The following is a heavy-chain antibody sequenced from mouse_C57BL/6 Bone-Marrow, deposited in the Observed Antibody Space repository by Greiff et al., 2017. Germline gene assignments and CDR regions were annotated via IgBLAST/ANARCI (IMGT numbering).Heavy chain of an antibody. V-gene: IGHV1-19*01. Sequence: EVQLVESGPVLVKPGASVKMSCKASGYTFTDYYMNWVKQSHGKCLEWIGVINPYNGGTSYNQKFKGKATLTVDKSSSTAYMELNSLTSEDSAVYYCARGGTTYWYFDVWGTGTTVTVSS. D-gene: IGHD2-12*01. CDR3: ARGGTTYWYFDV. J-gene: IGHJ1*03. CDR2: INPYNGGT. CDR1: GYTFTDYY.